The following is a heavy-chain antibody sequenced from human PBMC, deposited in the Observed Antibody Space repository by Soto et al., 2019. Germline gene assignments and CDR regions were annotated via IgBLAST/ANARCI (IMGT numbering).Heavy chain of an antibody. CDR3: ARVFHWSDYYDFYY. D-gene: IGHD3-3*01. CDR2: ITTSGSGI. Sequence: GGSLRLSCAASGFAFRSYAMRWVRQAPGKGLEWVSSITTSGSGIYYTDSVKGRFTVSRDNARNSLYLQMNSLRAEDTAVYYCARVFHWSDYYDFYYWGQVNLVTVSS. V-gene: IGHV3-21*01. J-gene: IGHJ4*02. CDR1: GFAFRSYA.